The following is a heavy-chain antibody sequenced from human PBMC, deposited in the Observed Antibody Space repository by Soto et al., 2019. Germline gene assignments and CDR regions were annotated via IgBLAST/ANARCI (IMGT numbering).Heavy chain of an antibody. CDR3: AKDRSGDSYFDY. CDR2: ISGSGGST. V-gene: IGHV3-23*01. D-gene: IGHD3-10*01. CDR1: GFTFSRYA. Sequence: EVQLLESGGGLVQPGGSLRLSCTSSGFTFSRYAMSWVRQAPGKGLEWVSAISGSGGSTYYADSVKGRFTISRDNSKNLLNLQMNSLRAEDTAVYYCAKDRSGDSYFDYWGQGTLVTVSS. J-gene: IGHJ4*02.